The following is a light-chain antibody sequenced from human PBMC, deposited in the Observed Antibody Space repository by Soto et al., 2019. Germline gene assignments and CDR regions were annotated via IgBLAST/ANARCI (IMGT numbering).Light chain of an antibody. V-gene: IGKV3-11*01. J-gene: IGKJ4*01. Sequence: EIVLTQSPASLSLSPGERATLSCRASPSVSSHLAWFQQRPGQAPRLLIYGASNRGTGVPARFGGSGAGTNFTLPCSSLQAEDFAVYYCQQSSNGPPFLSFGSGTKGEI. CDR2: GAS. CDR1: PSVSSH. CDR3: QQSSNGPPFLS.